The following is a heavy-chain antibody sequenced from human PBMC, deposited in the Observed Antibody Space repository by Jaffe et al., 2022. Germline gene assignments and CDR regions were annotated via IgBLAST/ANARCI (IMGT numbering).Heavy chain of an antibody. CDR3: ARHDGTYYYGSGIPR. J-gene: IGHJ4*02. D-gene: IGHD3-10*01. CDR2: IYHSGST. V-gene: IGHV4-38-2*01. CDR1: GYSISSGYY. Sequence: QVQLQESGPGLVKPSETLSLTCAVSGYSISSGYYWGWIRQPPGKGLEWIGSIYHSGSTYYNPSLKSRVTISVDTSKNQFSLKLSSVTAADTAVYYCARHDGTYYYGSGIPRWGQGTLVTVSS.